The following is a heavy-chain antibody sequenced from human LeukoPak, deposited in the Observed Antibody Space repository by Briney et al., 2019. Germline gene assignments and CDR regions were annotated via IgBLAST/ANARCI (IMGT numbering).Heavy chain of an antibody. D-gene: IGHD3-22*01. CDR3: ARGYYDSSDYEYFQH. CDR1: GYTFTRHY. J-gene: IGHJ1*01. Sequence: ASVKVSCKASGYTFTRHYMHWVRQAPGQGLEWMGWINPNSGGTNSAQKFQGRVTMTRDTSIITAYMELSRLRSDDTAVYFCARGYYDSSDYEYFQHWGQGTLVTVSS. CDR2: INPNSGGT. V-gene: IGHV1-2*02.